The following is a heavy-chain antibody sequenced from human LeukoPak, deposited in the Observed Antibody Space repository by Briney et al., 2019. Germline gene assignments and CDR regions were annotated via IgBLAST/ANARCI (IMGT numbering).Heavy chain of an antibody. Sequence: SSETLSLTCAVYGGSFSGYYWSWIRQPPGKGLEWIGEINHSGSTNYNPSLKSRVTISVDTSKNQFSLKLSSVTAADTAVYYCARVVRKSGYSYGTNYCYYGMDVWGQGTTVTVSS. V-gene: IGHV4-34*01. D-gene: IGHD5-18*01. CDR2: INHSGST. CDR3: ARVVRKSGYSYGTNYCYYGMDV. J-gene: IGHJ6*02. CDR1: GGSFSGYY.